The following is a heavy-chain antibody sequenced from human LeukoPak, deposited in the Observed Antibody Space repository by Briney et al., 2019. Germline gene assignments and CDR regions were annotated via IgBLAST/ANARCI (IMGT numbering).Heavy chain of an antibody. Sequence: PGRSLRLSCATSGFTFSTYGIHWVRQAPGKGLEWVAVIWYDGSNKYYADSVRGRFTISRDNSGNTLYLQMNSLRAEDTAIYYCARAGDYYDSSGKGFDYWGQGTLVIVSS. CDR1: GFTFSTYG. CDR3: ARAGDYYDSSGKGFDY. V-gene: IGHV3-33*01. D-gene: IGHD3-22*01. J-gene: IGHJ4*02. CDR2: IWYDGSNK.